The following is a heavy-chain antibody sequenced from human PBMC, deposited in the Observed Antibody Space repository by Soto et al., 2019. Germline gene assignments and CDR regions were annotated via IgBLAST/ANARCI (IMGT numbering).Heavy chain of an antibody. Sequence: GASVKVSCKASGGTFSSYAISWVRQAPGQGLEWMGGIIPIFGTANYAQKFQGRVTITADESTSTAYMELSSLRSEDTAVYYCARKRSTVTKDYYYYGMDVWGQGTTVTVSS. D-gene: IGHD4-4*01. V-gene: IGHV1-69*13. CDR1: GGTFSSYA. J-gene: IGHJ6*02. CDR3: ARKRSTVTKDYYYYGMDV. CDR2: IIPIFGTA.